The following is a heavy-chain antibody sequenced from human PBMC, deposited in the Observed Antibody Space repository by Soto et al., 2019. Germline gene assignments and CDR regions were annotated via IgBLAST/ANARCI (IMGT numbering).Heavy chain of an antibody. CDR2: IVPLPGTK. J-gene: IGHJ3*01. V-gene: IGHV1-69*01. CDR3: ASVVVGLGGSRGWHDYDVEV. D-gene: IGHD3-16*01. Sequence: QVQLVQSGAAVRKPGSSVKVSCKASGGTFTKYALNWVRQAPRQVLEWMGGIVPLPGTKNYAQKFRGRVTISADESTRPAYLEWSSVRSEDTALYYCASVVVGLGGSRGWHDYDVEVWGQGTMVIVSA. CDR1: GGTFTKYA.